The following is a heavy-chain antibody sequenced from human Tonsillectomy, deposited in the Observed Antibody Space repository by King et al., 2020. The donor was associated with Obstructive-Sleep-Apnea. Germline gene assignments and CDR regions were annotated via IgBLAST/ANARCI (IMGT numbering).Heavy chain of an antibody. V-gene: IGHV1-24*01. CDR2: FDPEDGET. CDR1: GYTLTEVS. D-gene: IGHD6-13*01. CDR3: AVKGVSGWSPYAVDV. Sequence: QLGQSGAEVKKPGASVKVSCKVSGYTLTEVSMHWVRQAPGKGLEWMGGFDPEDGETIYAQKFQGRVTMTEDRATNTAYMVLSSLISEETGVYYCAVKGVSGWSPYAVDVWGQGT. J-gene: IGHJ3*01.